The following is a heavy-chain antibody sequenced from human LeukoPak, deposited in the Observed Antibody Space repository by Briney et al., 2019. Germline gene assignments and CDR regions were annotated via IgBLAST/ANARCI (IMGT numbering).Heavy chain of an antibody. Sequence: PGRSLRLSCAASGFTFSDYGMHWVRQAPGKGLEWVGIIWHDGNNKFHADSVKGRFTISRDNSKNTPYLQMNSLRAEDTAIYYCARDYSSGWCSDYWGQGTLVTVSS. CDR3: ARDYSSGWCSDY. D-gene: IGHD6-19*01. V-gene: IGHV3-33*01. CDR1: GFTFSDYG. J-gene: IGHJ4*02. CDR2: IWHDGNNK.